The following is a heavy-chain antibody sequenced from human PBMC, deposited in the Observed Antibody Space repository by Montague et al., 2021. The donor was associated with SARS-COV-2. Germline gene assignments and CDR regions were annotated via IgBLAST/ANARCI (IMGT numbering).Heavy chain of an antibody. D-gene: IGHD6-13*01. J-gene: IGHJ4*02. V-gene: IGHV3-33*01. CDR3: ARDRVRAAAGTRYYFGY. CDR1: GFTFSSYG. Sequence: SLRLSCAASGFTFSSYGMHWVRQAPGKGLEWVAVIWYDGSNKYYXDSXQGLFTISRDNSKNTLYLQMNSLQAEDTAVYYCARDRVRAAAGTRYYFGYWGQGTLVTVSS. CDR2: IWYDGSNK.